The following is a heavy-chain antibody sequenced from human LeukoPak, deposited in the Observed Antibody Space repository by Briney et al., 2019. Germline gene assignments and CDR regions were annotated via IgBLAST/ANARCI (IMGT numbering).Heavy chain of an antibody. J-gene: IGHJ6*02. CDR1: GFTFSSYA. CDR3: ARFPDYDFWSGYFYYYYGMDV. D-gene: IGHD3-3*01. Sequence: PGGSLRLSCAASGFTFSSYAMHWVRQAPGKGLEWVAGISYDGSNKYYADSVKGRFTISRDNSKNSLYLQMNSLRAEDTAVYYCARFPDYDFWSGYFYYYYGMDVWGQGTTVTVSS. V-gene: IGHV3-30-3*01. CDR2: ISYDGSNK.